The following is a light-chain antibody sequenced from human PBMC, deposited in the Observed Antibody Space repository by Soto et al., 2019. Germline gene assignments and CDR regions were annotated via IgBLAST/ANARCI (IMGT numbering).Light chain of an antibody. CDR1: RSDIGDSNF. CDR3: ASFRSGTILV. V-gene: IGLV2-14*01. Sequence: QSVLTQPASVSGSPGQSVTISCTGPRSDIGDSNFISWYQHSPGKAPRLLIYEVNNRPSGVSKRFSGSKAGNTASLTISGLLDADEADYFRASFRSGTILVFGSGTKVTVL. CDR2: EVN. J-gene: IGLJ1*01.